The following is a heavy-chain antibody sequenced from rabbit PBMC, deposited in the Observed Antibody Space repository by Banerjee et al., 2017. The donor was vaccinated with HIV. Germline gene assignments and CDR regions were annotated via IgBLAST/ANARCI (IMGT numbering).Heavy chain of an antibody. CDR3: ARGGYADYPGYGYVFGL. CDR1: GFSFSNRYV. J-gene: IGHJ4*01. D-gene: IGHD7-1*01. CDR2: IDPVFGKT. V-gene: IGHV1S40*01. Sequence: QSLEESGGDLVKPGGSLTLTCTASGFSFSNRYVMCWVRQAPGKGLEWIGYIDPVFGKTYYANWAKGRFTISKTSSTTVTLQMTSLTAADTATYFCARGGYADYPGYGYVFGLWGPGTLVPS.